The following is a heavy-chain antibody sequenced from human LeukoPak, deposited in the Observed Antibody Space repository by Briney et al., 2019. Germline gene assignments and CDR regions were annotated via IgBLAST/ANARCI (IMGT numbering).Heavy chain of an antibody. V-gene: IGHV1-69*04. CDR2: IIPILGIT. CDR3: AIEGDGYNAYYFDY. J-gene: IGHJ4*02. D-gene: IGHD5-24*01. Sequence: AASVKVSSKASGGTFSSYAISWVRQAPGQGLEWMGRIIPILGITAYAQKYQGRVTIIADKSTGVAYMELSSLRSEDTSMYYCAIEGDGYNAYYFDYWGQGTLVTGSS. CDR1: GGTFSSYA.